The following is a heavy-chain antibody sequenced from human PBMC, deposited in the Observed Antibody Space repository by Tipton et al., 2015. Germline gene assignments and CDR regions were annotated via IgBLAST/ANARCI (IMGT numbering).Heavy chain of an antibody. Sequence: TLSLTCAVSAYSISTDYYWVWIRQPPGKGLEWIGAISHSGKTYSNPSLKSRVTMSRDTSKNQFSLKLTSVTAADTAVYYCACQDYDSLTRDYHTVDYWGQGTLVTVSS. CDR3: ACQDYDSLTRDYHTVDY. D-gene: IGHD3-9*01. CDR2: ISHSGKT. J-gene: IGHJ4*02. CDR1: AYSISTDYY. V-gene: IGHV4-38-2*01.